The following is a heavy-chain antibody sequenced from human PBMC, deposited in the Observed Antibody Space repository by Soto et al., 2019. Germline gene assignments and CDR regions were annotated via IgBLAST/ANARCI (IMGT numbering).Heavy chain of an antibody. Sequence: PSETLSLTCTVSAGPISSYYWSWIRQPPGKGQEWIGYIDYSGSTNYNPSLKSRVTIPVDTSKNQFSQKLRSVTAADTAVYYCARQVAAAGTNYCYLMDVWGKGTTVTVSS. CDR3: ARQVAAAGTNYCYLMDV. V-gene: IGHV4-59*08. D-gene: IGHD6-13*01. CDR1: AGPISSYY. J-gene: IGHJ6*03. CDR2: IDYSGST.